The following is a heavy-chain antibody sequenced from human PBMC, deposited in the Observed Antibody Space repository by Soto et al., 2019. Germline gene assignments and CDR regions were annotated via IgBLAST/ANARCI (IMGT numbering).Heavy chain of an antibody. CDR1: GFTFSSYS. CDR2: ISSSGSYI. J-gene: IGHJ4*02. CDR3: ERGTFDDDRPADYGY. V-gene: IGHV3-21*01. Sequence: EVQLVESGGGLVKPGGSLRLSCAASGFTFSSYSMNWVRQAPGKGLEWVSSISSSGSYIYYADSVKGRFTISRDNAKNSLYLQMDTLRAEDTALYYCERGTFDDDRPADYGYWGQGTVVTVSS. D-gene: IGHD3-16*01.